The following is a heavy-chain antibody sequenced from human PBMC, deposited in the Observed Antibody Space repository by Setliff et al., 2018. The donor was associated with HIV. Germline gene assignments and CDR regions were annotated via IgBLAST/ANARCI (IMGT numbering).Heavy chain of an antibody. D-gene: IGHD6-19*01. CDR1: GYTFNNYD. J-gene: IGHJ5*02. V-gene: IGHV1-8*02. CDR2: MNPNSGNT. CDR3: AKDKGSSGWSA. Sequence: ASVKVSCKASGYTFNNYDINWVRQATGQGLEWMGWMNPNSGNTGYAQKFQGRVTLTRNTSISTAYMELNSLRVEDTAVYYCAKDKGSSGWSAWGQGTLVTVSS.